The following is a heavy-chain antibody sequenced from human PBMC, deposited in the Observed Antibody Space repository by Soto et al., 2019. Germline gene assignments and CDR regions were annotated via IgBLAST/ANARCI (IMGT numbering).Heavy chain of an antibody. J-gene: IGHJ4*02. CDR2: IYYSGNT. V-gene: IGHV4-61*01. D-gene: IGHD1-26*01. CDR1: GGSVSSANYY. Sequence: ASETLSLTCTVSGGSVSSANYYWGWIRQPPGKGLEWIGSIYYSGNTNYNPSLNSRVTISVDTSKNQFSLRLSSVTAADTAVYYCARVSGSYYHVYYFDYWGQGTLVTVSS. CDR3: ARVSGSYYHVYYFDY.